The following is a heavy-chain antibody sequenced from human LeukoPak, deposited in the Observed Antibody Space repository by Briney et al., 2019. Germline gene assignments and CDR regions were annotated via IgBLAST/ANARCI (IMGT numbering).Heavy chain of an antibody. D-gene: IGHD2-15*01. CDR1: GFSLSTSGVG. J-gene: IGHJ4*02. CDR3: AHSRTYCSGGSCYSTRLDY. Sequence: SGPTLVKPTQTLTLTCTFSGFSLSTSGVGVGWIRQPPGKALEWLALIYWDDDKRYSPSLKSRLTITKDTSKNQVVLTMTNMDPVDTATYHCAHSRTYCSGGSCYSTRLDYWGQGTLVTVSS. CDR2: IYWDDDK. V-gene: IGHV2-5*02.